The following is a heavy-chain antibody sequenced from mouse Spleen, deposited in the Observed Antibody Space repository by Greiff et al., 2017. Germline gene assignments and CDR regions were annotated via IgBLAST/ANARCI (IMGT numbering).Heavy chain of an antibody. CDR1: GFTFSSYA. CDR3: ARQAYGAWFAY. J-gene: IGHJ3*01. V-gene: IGHV5-9-3*01. Sequence: EVQLVESGGGLVKPGGSLKLSCAASGFTFSSYAMSWVRQTPEKRLEWVATISSGGSYTYYPDSVKGRFTISRDNAKNTLYLQMSSLRSEDTAMYYCARQAYGAWFAYWGQGTLVTVSA. D-gene: IGHD1-1*01. CDR2: ISSGGSYT.